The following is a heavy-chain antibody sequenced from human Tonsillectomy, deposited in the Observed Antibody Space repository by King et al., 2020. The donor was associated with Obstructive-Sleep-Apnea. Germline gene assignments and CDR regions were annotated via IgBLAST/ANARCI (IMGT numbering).Heavy chain of an antibody. CDR1: GFTFDDYA. J-gene: IGHJ3*02. D-gene: IGHD6-13*01. V-gene: IGHV3-9*01. Sequence: QLVQSGGGLVQPGRSLRLSCAASGFTFDDYAMHWVRQAPGKGLEWVSGISWNSGSIGYADSVKGRFTISRDNAKNSLYLQMNSLRAEDTALYYCAKDSRSSWYVGAFDIWGHGTMVTVSS. CDR2: ISWNSGSI. CDR3: AKDSRSSWYVGAFDI.